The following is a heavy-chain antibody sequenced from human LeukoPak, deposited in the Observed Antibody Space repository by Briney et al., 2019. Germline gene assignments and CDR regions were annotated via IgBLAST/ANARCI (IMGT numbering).Heavy chain of an antibody. CDR1: GGSFSGYY. D-gene: IGHD6-13*01. CDR3: ASRGYSSSRSAPFDY. Sequence: SETLSLTCGVYGGSFSGYYWSWIRQPPGKGLEWIGEINHSGSTNYNPSLKSRVTISVDTSKNQFSLKLSSVTAADTAVYYCASRGYSSSRSAPFDYWGQGTLVTVSS. V-gene: IGHV4-34*01. CDR2: INHSGST. J-gene: IGHJ4*02.